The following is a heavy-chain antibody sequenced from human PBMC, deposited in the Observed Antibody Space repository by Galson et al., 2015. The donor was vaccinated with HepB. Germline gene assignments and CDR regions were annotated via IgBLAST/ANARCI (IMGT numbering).Heavy chain of an antibody. CDR2: IDHSGNT. V-gene: IGHV4-34*01. D-gene: IGHD6-13*01. J-gene: IGHJ4*02. Sequence: TLSLTCAVYGGSFSGLYWSWIRQPPGKGLAWIGEIDHSGNTNYNPSLKSRVTISVDTSKNQFSLRLTSVTVADTAVYSCARGFRGRSSSWYNYWGQGTLVTVSS. CDR1: GGSFSGLY. CDR3: ARGFRGRSSSWYNY.